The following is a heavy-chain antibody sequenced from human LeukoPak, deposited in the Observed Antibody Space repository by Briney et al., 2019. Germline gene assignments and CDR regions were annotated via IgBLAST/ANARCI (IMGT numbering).Heavy chain of an antibody. CDR3: ARGNCSSTSCYLFDY. Sequence: GASVKVSCKASGYTFTGYYMQWVRQAPGQGLEWMGWINPNSGGTNYAQKFQGWVTMTRGTSISTAYMELSRLRSDDTAVYYCARGNCSSTSCYLFDYWGQGTLVTVSS. CDR2: INPNSGGT. CDR1: GYTFTGYY. J-gene: IGHJ4*02. V-gene: IGHV1-2*04. D-gene: IGHD2-2*01.